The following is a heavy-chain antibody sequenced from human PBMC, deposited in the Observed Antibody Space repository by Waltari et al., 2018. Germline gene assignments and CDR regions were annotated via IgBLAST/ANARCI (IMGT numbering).Heavy chain of an antibody. V-gene: IGHV1-8*01. J-gene: IGHJ4*02. D-gene: IGHD3-10*01. CDR1: GYTFTSYD. CDR2: MNPNSGNT. Sequence: QVQLVQSGAEVKKPGASVKVSCKASGYTFTSYDINWVRQATGQGLEWMGWMNPNSGNTGDAQKCQGRGTMTRNTSRSTAYMELSSLRSEDTAGYYCARGGITMVRGVIIIWGQGTLVTVSS. CDR3: ARGGITMVRGVIII.